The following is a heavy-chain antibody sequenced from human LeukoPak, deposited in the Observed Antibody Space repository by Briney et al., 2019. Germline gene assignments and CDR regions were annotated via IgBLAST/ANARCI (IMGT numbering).Heavy chain of an antibody. V-gene: IGHV4-59*01. CDR3: ARGEGGYYPL. CDR2: IYYSGST. J-gene: IGHJ4*02. Sequence: TSETLSLTCTVSGGSISSYYWSWIRQPPGKGLEWIGYIYYSGSTNYNPSLKSRVTISVDTSKNQFSLKLSSVTAADTAVYYCARGEGGYYPLWGQGTLVTVSS. D-gene: IGHD3-22*01. CDR1: GGSISSYY.